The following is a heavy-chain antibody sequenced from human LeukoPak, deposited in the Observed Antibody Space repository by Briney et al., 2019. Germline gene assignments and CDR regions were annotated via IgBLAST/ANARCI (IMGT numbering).Heavy chain of an antibody. D-gene: IGHD1-1*01. J-gene: IGHJ5*02. CDR2: IYHSGST. V-gene: IGHV4-38-2*02. CDR1: GYSISSGYY. Sequence: SETLSLTCTVSGYSISSGYYWGWIRQPPGKGLEWIASIYHSGSTYCNPSLKSRVNISVDTSKNHLSLKLNSVTAADTAVYFCARAFNWNYWFDPWGQGTLVTVSS. CDR3: ARAFNWNYWFDP.